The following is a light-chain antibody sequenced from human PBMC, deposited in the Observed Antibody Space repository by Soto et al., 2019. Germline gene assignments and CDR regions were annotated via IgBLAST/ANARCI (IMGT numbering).Light chain of an antibody. V-gene: IGLV2-14*01. CDR2: NVS. CDR3: SSYTGITTLGI. Sequence: QSALTQPASVSGSPGQSITISCTGTSRDIGAYNFISWYQQHPGKAPELLIYNVSDRPTGVSKRFSGSKSGSAASLTISGLQAEDEADYYCSSYTGITTLGIFGGGTKLTVL. J-gene: IGLJ2*01. CDR1: SRDIGAYNF.